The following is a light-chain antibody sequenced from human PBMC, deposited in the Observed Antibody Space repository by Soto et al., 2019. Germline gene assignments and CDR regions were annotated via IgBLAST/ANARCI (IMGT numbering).Light chain of an antibody. J-gene: IGKJ1*01. CDR3: QQYPRT. V-gene: IGKV3-20*01. CDR1: QRISSNF. CDR2: GAS. Sequence: ETVLTQSPGTLSLSPGXRATLSCRASQRISSNFLAWYQQKPGQAPRLLIYGASSRATGIPGRFSGSGSGTDFTLTISRLEPEDFAVYYCQQYPRTFGQGTKVDIK.